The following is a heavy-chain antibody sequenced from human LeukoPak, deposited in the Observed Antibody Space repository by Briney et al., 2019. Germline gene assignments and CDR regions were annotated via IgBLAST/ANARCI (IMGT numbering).Heavy chain of an antibody. V-gene: IGHV1-18*01. CDR3: GTEISTVVGPEGWSYYDSSPMPLDN. Sequence: APVKASYKASDDTVINYSINWVTQAPGQRLEWLGWISAFNRNSHYAKAHQGKVKVSTDPSTTTAYMELRSMRSVDTAINYCGTEISTVVGPEGWSYYDSSPMPLDNWGQGTLVTVSS. CDR1: DDTVINYS. D-gene: IGHD3-22*01. CDR2: ISAFNRNS. J-gene: IGHJ4*02.